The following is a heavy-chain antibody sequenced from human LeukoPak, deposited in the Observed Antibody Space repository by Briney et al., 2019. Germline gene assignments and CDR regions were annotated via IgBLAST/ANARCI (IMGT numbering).Heavy chain of an antibody. Sequence: ASVKVSCKASGYTFTSYDINWVRQATGQGLEWMGWMNPNSGNTGYAQKFQGRVTMTRNTSISTAYMELSSLRSEDTAVYYCARVSEGWLQLDPWGQGTLVTVSS. D-gene: IGHD5-24*01. J-gene: IGHJ5*02. CDR2: MNPNSGNT. CDR1: GYTFTSYD. V-gene: IGHV1-8*01. CDR3: ARVSEGWLQLDP.